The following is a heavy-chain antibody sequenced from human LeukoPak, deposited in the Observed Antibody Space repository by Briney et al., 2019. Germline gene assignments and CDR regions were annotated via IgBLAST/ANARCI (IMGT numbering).Heavy chain of an antibody. CDR1: GFTFSSYG. CDR3: ARHEYFNWFDP. J-gene: IGHJ5*02. Sequence: GGSLRLSCAASGFTFSSYGMEWVRQAPGKGLEWVAVIWYDGSNKNYADSVKGRFTISRDNSKNTLYLQMNSLRAEDTAVYYCARHEYFNWFDPWGQGTLVTVSS. D-gene: IGHD2/OR15-2a*01. V-gene: IGHV3-33*01. CDR2: IWYDGSNK.